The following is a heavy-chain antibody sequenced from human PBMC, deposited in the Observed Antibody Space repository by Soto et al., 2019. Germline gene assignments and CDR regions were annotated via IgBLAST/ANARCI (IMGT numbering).Heavy chain of an antibody. Sequence: QVQLVESGGGVVQPGRSLRLSCAASGFTFSSYGMHWVRQALGKGLEWVALRSYDGNNKYYADSVKGRFTISRDNSENTQYLQMNSLSAEDTAVYYCAKIRVTWCISSTCWYGMDVWGQGTTVTVSS. CDR3: AKIRVTWCISSTCWYGMDV. CDR2: RSYDGNNK. J-gene: IGHJ6*02. D-gene: IGHD2-8*02. CDR1: GFTFSSYG. V-gene: IGHV3-30*18.